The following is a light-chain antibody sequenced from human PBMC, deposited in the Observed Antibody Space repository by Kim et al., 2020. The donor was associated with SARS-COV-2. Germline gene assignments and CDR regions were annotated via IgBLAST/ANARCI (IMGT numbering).Light chain of an antibody. Sequence: DIQMTQSPSTLSASVGDRVTITCRASQSISSWLAWYQQKPGKAPKLLIYKASTLESGVPSRFSGSGSGTEFTLTIRSLQPDDFATYYCQQYNSLSYTFGKGTNLEI. V-gene: IGKV1-5*03. J-gene: IGKJ2*01. CDR1: QSISSW. CDR3: QQYNSLSYT. CDR2: KAS.